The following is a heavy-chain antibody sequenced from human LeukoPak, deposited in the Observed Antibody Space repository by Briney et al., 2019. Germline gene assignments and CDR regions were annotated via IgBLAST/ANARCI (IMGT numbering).Heavy chain of an antibody. V-gene: IGHV3-23*01. CDR1: GFTFSSYA. J-gene: IGHJ4*02. Sequence: PGGSLRLSCAASGFTFSSYAMSWVRQAPGKGLEWVSAISGSGGSTYYADSVKGRFTISRDNSKNTLYLQMNSLRAEDTAVYYCAKSPPPYDILTGYPPLWGQGTLVTVSP. CDR3: AKSPPPYDILTGYPPL. CDR2: ISGSGGST. D-gene: IGHD3-9*01.